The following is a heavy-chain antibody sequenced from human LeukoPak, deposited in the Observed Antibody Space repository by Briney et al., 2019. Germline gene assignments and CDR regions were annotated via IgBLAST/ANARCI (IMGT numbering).Heavy chain of an antibody. CDR1: GGSFSGYY. J-gene: IGHJ3*01. Sequence: SETLSLTCAVYGGSFSGYYWSWVRQPPGKGLEWIGFVYYTGSTNYSPSLKSRVTISVDTSKNQFSLKLRSVTAADTAVYYCARISSSNWYNERGAFDVWGQGTMVTVSS. D-gene: IGHD6-13*01. CDR2: VYYTGST. V-gene: IGHV4-59*01. CDR3: ARISSSNWYNERGAFDV.